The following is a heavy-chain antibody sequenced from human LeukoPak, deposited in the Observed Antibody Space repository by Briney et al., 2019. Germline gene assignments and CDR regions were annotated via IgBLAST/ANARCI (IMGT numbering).Heavy chain of an antibody. CDR1: GFTFSSYG. J-gene: IGHJ4*02. Sequence: GGSLRLSCAASGFTFSSYGMSWVRQAPGKGPEWDSGISSSASSTYYAESVKGRFTISRDNFKNMLYLQMNSLRAEDTAVYYCAKKDGSGSWYYYFDYWGQGSLVTVSS. D-gene: IGHD3-10*01. V-gene: IGHV3-23*01. CDR2: ISSSASST. CDR3: AKKDGSGSWYYYFDY.